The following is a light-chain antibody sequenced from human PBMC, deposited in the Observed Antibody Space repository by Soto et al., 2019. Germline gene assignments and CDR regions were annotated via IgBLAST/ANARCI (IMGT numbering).Light chain of an antibody. Sequence: QSVLTQPASVSGSPGQSITISCTGTSSDVGYYNYVSWYQQHPGKAPKLMIYDVSNRPSGASYRFSGSKSGSTASLTISGLQAEDEADYYCSSYTTSSTLYVFGTGTKVTVL. V-gene: IGLV2-14*01. CDR1: SSDVGYYNY. J-gene: IGLJ1*01. CDR2: DVS. CDR3: SSYTTSSTLYV.